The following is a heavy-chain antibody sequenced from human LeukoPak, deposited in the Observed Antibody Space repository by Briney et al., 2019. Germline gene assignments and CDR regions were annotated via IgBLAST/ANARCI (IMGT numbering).Heavy chain of an antibody. D-gene: IGHD3-9*01. CDR1: GFTFGSHA. CDR3: ARGGTDYDILIGYL. V-gene: IGHV3-64*01. Sequence: GGSLRLSCAASGFTFGSHAMHWVRQAPGKGLEYVSAITSNGDTTYCATLVKGRFTISRDNSKNTLYLQMGSLRAEDTAVYYCARGGTDYDILIGYLWGQGTLVTVSS. J-gene: IGHJ4*02. CDR2: ITSNGDTT.